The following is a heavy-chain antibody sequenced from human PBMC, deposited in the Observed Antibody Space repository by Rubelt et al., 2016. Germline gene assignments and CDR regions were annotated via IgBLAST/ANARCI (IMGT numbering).Heavy chain of an antibody. CDR1: GYTFTSSG. J-gene: IGHJ3*02. CDR2: ISAYTGNT. Sequence: QVQLVQSGAEVKKPGASVKVSCKASGYTFTSSGISWVRQAPGQGLEWMGWISAYTGNTNYAQKLQGRVTMTTDTSTSTAYMELRSLRSDDTAVYYCARDRTWLVPGLDAFDIWGQGTMVTVSS. D-gene: IGHD6-19*01. V-gene: IGHV1-18*01. CDR3: ARDRTWLVPGLDAFDI.